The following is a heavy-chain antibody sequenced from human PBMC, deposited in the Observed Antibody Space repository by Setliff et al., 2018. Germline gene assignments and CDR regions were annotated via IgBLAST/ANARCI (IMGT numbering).Heavy chain of an antibody. D-gene: IGHD3-9*01. CDR1: GFTFSTYS. Sequence: GGSLRLSCAASGFTFSTYSMNWVRQAPGKGLEWVSSISSSSSYIYYADSVEGRLTISRDNAKNSVYLQMNSLRAGDTAVYYCARGPDFDTLSGYIDFLGQGTLVTVSS. V-gene: IGHV3-21*01. CDR3: ARGPDFDTLSGYIDF. J-gene: IGHJ4*02. CDR2: ISSSSSYI.